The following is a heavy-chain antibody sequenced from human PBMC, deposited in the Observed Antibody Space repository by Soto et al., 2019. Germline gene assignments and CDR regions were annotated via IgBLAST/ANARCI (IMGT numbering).Heavy chain of an antibody. D-gene: IGHD6-6*01. CDR3: ARVTGDSSSSRTPFDP. CDR1: GGSISSSNW. V-gene: IGHV4-4*02. Sequence: SETLSLTCAVSGGSISSSNWWSWVRQPPGKGLEWIGEIYHSGSTNYNPSLKSRVTISVDKSKNQFSLKLSSVTAADTAVYYCARVTGDSSSSRTPFDPWGQGXLVTVYS. J-gene: IGHJ5*02. CDR2: IYHSGST.